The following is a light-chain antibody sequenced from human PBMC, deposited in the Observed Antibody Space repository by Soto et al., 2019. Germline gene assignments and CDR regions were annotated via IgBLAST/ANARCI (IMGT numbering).Light chain of an antibody. CDR2: DVS. Sequence: QSALTQPASVSGSPGQSIAISRTGTSSDVGGYDYVSWYQQHPGKAPKLMIYDVSNRPSGVSNRFSGSKSDNTASLTISGLQAEDEADYYCSSYTSSSTYVFGTGTKLTVL. CDR1: SSDVGGYDY. CDR3: SSYTSSSTYV. J-gene: IGLJ1*01. V-gene: IGLV2-14*01.